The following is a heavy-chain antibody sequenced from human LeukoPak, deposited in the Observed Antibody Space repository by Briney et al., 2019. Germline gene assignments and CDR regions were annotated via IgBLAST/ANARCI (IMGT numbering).Heavy chain of an antibody. CDR1: GYTFTSYD. Sequence: ASVKVSCKASGYTFTSYDINWVRQATGQGLEWMGWMNPNSGNTGYARKFQGRVTMTRNTSISTAYMELSSLRSEDTAVYYCARGPRTINYYDSSGYAFDIWGQGTMVTVSS. CDR3: ARGPRTINYYDSSGYAFDI. V-gene: IGHV1-8*01. J-gene: IGHJ3*02. D-gene: IGHD3-22*01. CDR2: MNPNSGNT.